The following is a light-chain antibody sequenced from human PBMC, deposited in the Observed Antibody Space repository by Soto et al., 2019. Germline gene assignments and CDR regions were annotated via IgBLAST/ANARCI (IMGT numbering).Light chain of an antibody. CDR1: LSISSW. CDR2: AAS. Sequence: DIQMTQSPSSVSASVGDRVTITCRASLSISSWLAWYQQKPGKAPKLLIYAASSLQSGVPSRFSGSTSGTDFTLTISSLQPEDFATYYCQQAHSFSITFGQGTRLEIK. J-gene: IGKJ5*01. V-gene: IGKV1-12*01. CDR3: QQAHSFSIT.